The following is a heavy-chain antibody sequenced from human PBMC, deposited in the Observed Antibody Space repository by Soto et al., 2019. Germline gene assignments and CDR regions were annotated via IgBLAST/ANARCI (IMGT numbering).Heavy chain of an antibody. CDR2: FDPEDGET. Sequence: ASVKVSCKVSGYTLTELSMHWVRQAPGKGLEWMGGFDPEDGETIYAQKFQGRVTMTEDTSTDTAYVELSSLRSEDTAVYYCATDISAAWAFDIWGQGTMVTVS. CDR1: GYTLTELS. J-gene: IGHJ3*02. CDR3: ATDISAAWAFDI. V-gene: IGHV1-24*01.